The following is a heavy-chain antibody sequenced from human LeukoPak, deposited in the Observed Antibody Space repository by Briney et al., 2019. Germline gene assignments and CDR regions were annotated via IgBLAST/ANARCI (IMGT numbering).Heavy chain of an antibody. CDR2: IIPILGIA. Sequence: SVNVSCKASGGTFSSYAISWVRQAPGQGLEWMGRIIPILGIANYAQKFQGRVTITADKSTSTAYMELSSLRSEDTAVYYCARVYSSTSQGGVYFDYWGQGTLVTVSS. V-gene: IGHV1-69*04. D-gene: IGHD2-2*01. J-gene: IGHJ4*02. CDR3: ARVYSSTSQGGVYFDY. CDR1: GGTFSSYA.